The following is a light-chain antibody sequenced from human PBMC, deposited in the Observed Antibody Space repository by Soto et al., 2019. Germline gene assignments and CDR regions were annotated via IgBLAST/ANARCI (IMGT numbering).Light chain of an antibody. CDR1: SNDIGAYNY. CDR2: EVT. J-gene: IGLJ1*01. V-gene: IGLV2-14*01. CDR3: SSYTSSSTLYV. Sequence: QSALTQPASVSGSPGQSITISCTGTSNDIGAYNYFSWYQHHPGKAPKLIIYEVTNRPSGVSNRFSGSKSGNTASLTISGLRAEDEAEYYCSSYTSSSTLYVFATGTKVTVL.